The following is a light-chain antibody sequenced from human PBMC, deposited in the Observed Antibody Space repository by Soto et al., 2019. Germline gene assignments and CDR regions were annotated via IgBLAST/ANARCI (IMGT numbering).Light chain of an antibody. V-gene: IGKV1-39*01. CDR1: QTISNY. CDR3: QQTYSTLWT. CDR2: AAS. Sequence: DIQLTPSPSSLSASVGDRVTITCRASQTISNYLNWYQHRPAKAPRVLIYAASSLQSGVPPRFGGSGSGTDFTLTISDLQPEDFATYYCQQTYSTLWTFGQGTKVDIK. J-gene: IGKJ1*01.